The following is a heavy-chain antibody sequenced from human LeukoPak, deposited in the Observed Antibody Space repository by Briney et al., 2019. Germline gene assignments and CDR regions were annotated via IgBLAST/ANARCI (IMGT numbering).Heavy chain of an antibody. D-gene: IGHD5-12*01. V-gene: IGHV3-74*01. CDR2: IKGDGSST. J-gene: IGHJ4*02. Sequence: SGGSLRLSCAASGFSFSTYWMFWVRQAPGKGLVWVSRIKGDGSSTAYADSVKGRFTISRDNSKNTLYLQMNSLRAEDTAIYYCAKDHGRLGGQGTLVTVSS. CDR1: GFSFSTYW. CDR3: AKDHGRL.